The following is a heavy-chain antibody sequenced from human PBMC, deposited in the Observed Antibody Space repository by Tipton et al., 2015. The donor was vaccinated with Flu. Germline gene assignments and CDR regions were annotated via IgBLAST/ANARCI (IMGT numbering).Heavy chain of an antibody. J-gene: IGHJ3*02. V-gene: IGHV4-39*07. CDR1: GGSISSSSYY. CDR3: ASTYGEYVDGDDAFDI. Sequence: TLSLTCTVSGGSISSSSYYWGWIRQPPGKGLEWIGSIYYSGSTYYNPSLKSRVTISVDPSKNQFSLKLSSVTAADTAVYYCASTYGEYVDGDDAFDIWGQGTMVTVSS. D-gene: IGHD4-17*01. CDR2: IYYSGST.